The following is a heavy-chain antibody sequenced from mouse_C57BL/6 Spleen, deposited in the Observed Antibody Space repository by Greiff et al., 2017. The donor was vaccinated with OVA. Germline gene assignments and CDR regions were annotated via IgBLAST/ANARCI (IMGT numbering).Heavy chain of an antibody. D-gene: IGHD2-3*01. J-gene: IGHJ3*01. Sequence: DVQLVESEGGLVQPGSSMKLSCTASGFTFSDYYMAWVRQVPEKGLEWVANINYDGSSTYYLDSLKSRFIISRDNAKNILYLQMSSLKSEDTATYYCASYDGYYGFAYWGQGTLVTVSA. CDR3: ASYDGYYGFAY. CDR1: GFTFSDYY. CDR2: INYDGSST. V-gene: IGHV5-16*01.